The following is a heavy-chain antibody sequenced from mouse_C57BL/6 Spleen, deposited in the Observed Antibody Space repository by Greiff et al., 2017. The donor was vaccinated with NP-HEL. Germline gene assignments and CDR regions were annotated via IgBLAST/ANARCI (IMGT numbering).Heavy chain of an antibody. Sequence: LQQPGAELVKPGASVTLSCKASGYTFTSYWMHWVKQRPGQGLEWIGMIHPNSGSTNYNEKFKSKATLTVDKSSSTAYMQLSSLTSEDSAVYYCARGYEDYFDYWGQGTTLTVSS. D-gene: IGHD2-2*01. V-gene: IGHV1-64*01. CDR2: IHPNSGST. CDR3: ARGYEDYFDY. J-gene: IGHJ2*01. CDR1: GYTFTSYW.